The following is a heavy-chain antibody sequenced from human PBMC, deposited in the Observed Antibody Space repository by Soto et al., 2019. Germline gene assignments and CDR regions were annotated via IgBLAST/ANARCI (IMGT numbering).Heavy chain of an antibody. CDR1: SGSISNYY. J-gene: IGHJ4*02. D-gene: IGHD5-18*01. Sequence: PSETLSLTCTVSSGSISNYYWSWIRQPPGKGLEWIGHIYYSGSTKYNSSLKSRVTVSIDTSKNQFSLRLTSVTAADTAVYYCARGRGYSYGYFAYWGQGTLVTVSS. CDR3: ARGRGYSYGYFAY. V-gene: IGHV4-59*01. CDR2: IYYSGST.